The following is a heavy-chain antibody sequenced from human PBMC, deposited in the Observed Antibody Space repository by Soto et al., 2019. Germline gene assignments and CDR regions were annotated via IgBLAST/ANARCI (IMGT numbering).Heavy chain of an antibody. J-gene: IGHJ3*02. CDR2: IANRANNYAT. CDR1: GSIFSDHY. Sequence: EVQLVESGGGLVQPGGSLRLSCAASGSIFSDHYMDWVRQAPGKGLEWVGRIANRANNYATEYAASVKGRSTIARDDSKNSLYLQLNSLEAEATAVYSCSRGYDGVNNYYLDIWGQGKMVTFSS. D-gene: IGHD1-26*01. V-gene: IGHV3-72*01. CDR3: SRGYDGVNNYYLDI.